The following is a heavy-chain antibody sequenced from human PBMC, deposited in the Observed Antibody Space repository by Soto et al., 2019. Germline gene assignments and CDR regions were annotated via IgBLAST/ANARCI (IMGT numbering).Heavy chain of an antibody. CDR3: ATDWGGGDCRECDY. CDR2: ISGSGGST. J-gene: IGHJ4*02. V-gene: IGHV3-23*01. Sequence: EVQLLESGGGLVQPGGSLRLSCAASGFTFSSYAMSWVRQAPGKGLEWVSAISGSGGSTYYADSVKGRFTISRDNSKNTLYLQMNSLRAEDTAVYYCATDWGGGDCRECDYWGQGTLVTVSS. CDR1: GFTFSSYA. D-gene: IGHD2-21*02.